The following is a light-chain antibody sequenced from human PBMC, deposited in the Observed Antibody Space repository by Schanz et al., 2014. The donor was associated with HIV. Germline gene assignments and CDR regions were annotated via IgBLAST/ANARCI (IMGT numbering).Light chain of an antibody. V-gene: IGKV1-33*01. CDR2: DAS. CDR3: QQYSSHSPFT. J-gene: IGKJ2*01. Sequence: DIQMTQSPSPLSASVGDTVTITFRASQGIRGDLGGSQQKPGRAPKHLLYDASNLQTGVPSRFSGSGSGTDFTFTISSLQPNDLATYYCQQYSSHSPFTFGQGTKLGI. CDR1: QGIRGD.